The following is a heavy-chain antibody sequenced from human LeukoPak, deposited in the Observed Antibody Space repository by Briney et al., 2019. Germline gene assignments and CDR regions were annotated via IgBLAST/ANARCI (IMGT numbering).Heavy chain of an antibody. J-gene: IGHJ4*02. CDR3: ARYTYGNYYFDY. CDR1: GGSISSYY. CDR2: IYYSGST. Sequence: PSETLSLTCTVSGGSISSYYWSWIRQPPGKGLEWIGYIYYSGSTNYNPSLKSRVTMSVDTSKNQFSLQLNSVTAADTAVYYCARYTYGNYYFDYWGQGTLVTVSA. D-gene: IGHD5-18*01. V-gene: IGHV4-59*12.